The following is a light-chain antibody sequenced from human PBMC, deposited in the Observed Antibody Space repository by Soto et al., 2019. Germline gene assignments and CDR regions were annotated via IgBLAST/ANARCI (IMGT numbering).Light chain of an antibody. V-gene: IGKV3-20*01. CDR3: QQYGSSPLFT. CDR2: GAS. Sequence: EIVLTQSPGTLSLSPGERATLSCRASQSVSSSYLTWYQQKPGQAPRLLIYGASSRATGIPDRFSGSVSGTDFTLTISRLEPEDFAVYYCQQYGSSPLFTFGGGTKLEIK. CDR1: QSVSSSY. J-gene: IGKJ4*01.